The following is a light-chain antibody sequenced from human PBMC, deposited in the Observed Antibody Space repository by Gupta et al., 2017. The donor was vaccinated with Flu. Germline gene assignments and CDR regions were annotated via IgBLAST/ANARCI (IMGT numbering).Light chain of an antibody. V-gene: IGKV2-40*01. CDR2: ALS. J-gene: IGKJ2*01. Sequence: SPQLLLYALSYRASGVSDRFSGRGSGTDFTLKSSRVEAEDVGLYFCMQRIEFPYTFGQGTKLEI. CDR3: MQRIEFPYT.